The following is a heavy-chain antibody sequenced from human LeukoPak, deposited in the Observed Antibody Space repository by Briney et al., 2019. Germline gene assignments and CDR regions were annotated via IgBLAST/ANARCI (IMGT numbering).Heavy chain of an antibody. CDR2: MNPNSGNT. CDR3: ARGRSSSWYGLHWFDP. V-gene: IGHV1-8*01. D-gene: IGHD6-13*01. Sequence: VASVKVSCKASGYTFTSYDINWVRQATGQGLEWMLWMNPNSGNTGYAQKFQGRVTMTRNTSISTAYMELSSLRSEDTAVYYCARGRSSSWYGLHWFDPWGQGTLVTVSS. J-gene: IGHJ5*02. CDR1: GYTFTSYD.